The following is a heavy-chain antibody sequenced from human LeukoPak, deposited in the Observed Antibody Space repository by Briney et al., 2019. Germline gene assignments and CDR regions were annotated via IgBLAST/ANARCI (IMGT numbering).Heavy chain of an antibody. V-gene: IGHV3-30-3*01. CDR3: ATEIPRRAFDI. Sequence: HTGGSLRLSCAASGFTFSSYAMHWVRQAPGKGLEWVAVISYDGTNKYYADSVKGRFTISRDNSKNTLYLQMNSLRAEDTAVYYCATEIPRRAFDIWGQGTMVTVSS. J-gene: IGHJ3*02. CDR2: ISYDGTNK. CDR1: GFTFSSYA. D-gene: IGHD5-24*01.